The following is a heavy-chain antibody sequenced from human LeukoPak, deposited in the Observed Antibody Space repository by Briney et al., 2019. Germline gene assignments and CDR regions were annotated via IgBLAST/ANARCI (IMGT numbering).Heavy chain of an antibody. D-gene: IGHD3-22*01. J-gene: IGHJ4*02. CDR2: IIPIFGIA. CDR3: ARDPSYYEDGDY. V-gene: IGHV1-69*05. Sequence: SVKVSCKASGGTFSSYAISWVRQAPGQGLEWMGRIIPIFGIANYAQKFQGRVTITTDESTSTAYMELSSLRSEDTAVYYCARDPSYYEDGDYWGQGTLVTVSS. CDR1: GGTFSSYA.